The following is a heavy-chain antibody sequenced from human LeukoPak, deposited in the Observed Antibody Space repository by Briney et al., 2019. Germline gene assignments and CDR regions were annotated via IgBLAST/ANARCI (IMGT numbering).Heavy chain of an antibody. CDR2: INHSGST. CDR1: GGSFSVYY. J-gene: IGHJ4*02. V-gene: IGHV4-34*01. CDR3: ARGPPASDIVVVPAASSPFDY. D-gene: IGHD2-2*01. Sequence: SETLSLTCAVYGGSFSVYYWSWIRQPPGKGLEWIGEINHSGSTNYNPSLYTGVAISLDTSNKQFSLNLSSVPAAGTAVYYCARGPPASDIVVVPAASSPFDYWGQGTLVTVSS.